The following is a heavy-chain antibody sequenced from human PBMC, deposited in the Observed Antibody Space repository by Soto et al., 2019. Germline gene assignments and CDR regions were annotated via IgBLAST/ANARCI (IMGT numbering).Heavy chain of an antibody. CDR1: GFTFSSYS. Sequence: EVQLVESGGGLVKPGGSLRLSCAASGFTFSSYSMNWVRQAPGKGLEWVSSISSSSSYIYYADSVKGRFTISRDNAKNSLHRQMNSRRAEDTAVYYCARDVYNWNYKGDYWVQGTLGTVSS. V-gene: IGHV3-21*01. D-gene: IGHD1-7*01. CDR2: ISSSSSYI. CDR3: ARDVYNWNYKGDY. J-gene: IGHJ4*02.